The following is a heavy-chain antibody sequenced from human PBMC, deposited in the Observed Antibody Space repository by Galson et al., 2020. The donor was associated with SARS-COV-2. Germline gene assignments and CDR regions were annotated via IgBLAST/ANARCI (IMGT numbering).Heavy chain of an antibody. J-gene: IGHJ4*02. CDR2: IYPGDSDT. Sequence: KIGESLKISCKGSGYSFTSYWIGWVRQMPGKGLEWMGIIYPGDSDTRYSPSFQGQVTISADKSISTAYLQWSSLKASDTAMYYCARAEGTSSWDLSFDYWGQGTLVTVSS. CDR3: ARAEGTSSWDLSFDY. CDR1: GYSFTSYW. V-gene: IGHV5-51*01. D-gene: IGHD1-1*01.